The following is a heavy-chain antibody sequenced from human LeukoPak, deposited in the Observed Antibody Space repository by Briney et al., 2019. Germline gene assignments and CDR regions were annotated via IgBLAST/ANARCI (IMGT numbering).Heavy chain of an antibody. D-gene: IGHD3-22*01. CDR3: ARTDSSGPGDYYYYGMDV. V-gene: IGHV4-34*01. Sequence: PSETLSLTCAVYGGSFSGYYWSWIRQPPGKGLEWIGEINHSGSTNYNPSLKSRVTISVDTSKSQFSLKLSSVTAADTAVYYCARTDSSGPGDYYYYGMDVWGQGTTVTVSS. CDR1: GGSFSGYY. J-gene: IGHJ6*02. CDR2: INHSGST.